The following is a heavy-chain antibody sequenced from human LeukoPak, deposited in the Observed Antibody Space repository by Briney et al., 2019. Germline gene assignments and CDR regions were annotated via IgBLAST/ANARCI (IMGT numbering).Heavy chain of an antibody. CDR1: GYTFTVYY. CDR3: ASYIVGARGFDY. CDR2: INPNSGGT. D-gene: IGHD1-26*01. Sequence: ASVTVSFKASGYTFTVYYIHWVRQAPGQGREWMGWINPNSGGTNYAQKFQGRVTMTRDTSISTAYTELSRLRSDDTAVYYCASYIVGARGFDYWGQGTRGTVSS. V-gene: IGHV1-2*02. J-gene: IGHJ4*02.